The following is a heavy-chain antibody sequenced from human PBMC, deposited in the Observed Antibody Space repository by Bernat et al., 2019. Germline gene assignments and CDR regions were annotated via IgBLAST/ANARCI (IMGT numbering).Heavy chain of an antibody. CDR2: LWYDGSNK. D-gene: IGHD3/OR15-3a*01. J-gene: IGHJ4*02. CDR1: GFTFSSYG. CDR3: AGDGDWAPTVSTQFDY. Sequence: VQLVESGGGVVQPGRSLRLSFAASGFTFSSYGMHLVRQAPGKGLEWVAVLWYDGSNKYYADSGKGRLTISRDNSKNTLYMQMNSLRAEDTAVYYCAGDGDWAPTVSTQFDYWGQGTLVTVSS. V-gene: IGHV3-33*01.